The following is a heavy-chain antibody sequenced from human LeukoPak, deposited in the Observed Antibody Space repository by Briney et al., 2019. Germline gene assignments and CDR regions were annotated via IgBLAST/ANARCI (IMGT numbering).Heavy chain of an antibody. CDR3: SGGGSSWHFDY. CDR1: GYTFTSYC. Sequence: ASVKVSCKASGYTFTSYCMHWVRQAPGQGLEWMGIINPSGGSTSYAQKFQGRVTMTRDTSTSTVYMELSSLRSEDTAVYYCSGGGSSWHFDYWGQGTLVTVSS. J-gene: IGHJ4*02. CDR2: INPSGGST. V-gene: IGHV1-46*01. D-gene: IGHD6-13*01.